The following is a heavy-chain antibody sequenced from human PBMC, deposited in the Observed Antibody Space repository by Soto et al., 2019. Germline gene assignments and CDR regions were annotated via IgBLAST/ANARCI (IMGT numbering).Heavy chain of an antibody. CDR2: IYSVVST. Sequence: GGSLRLSCAASGFTVSSNYMTWVRQAPGKGLEWVSVIYSVVSTYYADSVKGRFTISRDNSKNTLYLQMNSLRAEDTSVYYCARDKQQLAFDYWGQGTLVTVSS. CDR3: ARDKQQLAFDY. D-gene: IGHD6-13*01. V-gene: IGHV3-53*01. J-gene: IGHJ4*02. CDR1: GFTVSSNY.